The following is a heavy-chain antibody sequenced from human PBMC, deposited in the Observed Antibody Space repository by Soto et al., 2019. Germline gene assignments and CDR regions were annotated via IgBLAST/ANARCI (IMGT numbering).Heavy chain of an antibody. V-gene: IGHV6-1*01. CDR1: GDSVSSNSAA. CDR2: TYYRSKWYR. J-gene: IGHJ3*02. CDR3: ARDALRGNDAFDI. Sequence: PSQTLSLTCAISGDSVSSNSAAWNWIRQSPSRGLEWLGRTYYRSKWYRDYSVSVKSRITVNPDTSKNQFSLQLNSVTPDDTAVNYCARDALRGNDAFDIWDQGTMVTVSS. D-gene: IGHD4-17*01.